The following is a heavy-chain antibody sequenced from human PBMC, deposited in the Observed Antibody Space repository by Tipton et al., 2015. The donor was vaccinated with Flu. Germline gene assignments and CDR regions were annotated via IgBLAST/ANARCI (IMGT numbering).Heavy chain of an antibody. Sequence: TLSLTCTVSGGSISSGGYYWSWIRQHPGKGLEWIGYIDYSGSTYYNPSLKRRVTISVDTSKNQFSLKLSSVTAADTAVYYCARVGDGDAFDIWGQGTMVTVSS. CDR2: IDYSGST. V-gene: IGHV4-31*03. CDR1: GGSISSGGYY. D-gene: IGHD3-16*01. J-gene: IGHJ3*02. CDR3: ARVGDGDAFDI.